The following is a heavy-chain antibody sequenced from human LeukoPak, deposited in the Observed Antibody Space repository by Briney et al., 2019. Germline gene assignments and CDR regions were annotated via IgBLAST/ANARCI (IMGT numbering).Heavy chain of an antibody. Sequence: GGSLRLSCAASGFTFNSNAMSWVRQAPGKGLEWVSSISGSGGSTNYADSVKGRFTISRDNSKNTLYLQMDSLRAEDTAVYYCARTRYYGSGSYSHFDYWGQGTLVTVSS. J-gene: IGHJ4*02. D-gene: IGHD3-10*01. CDR3: ARTRYYGSGSYSHFDY. CDR1: GFTFNSNA. V-gene: IGHV3-23*01. CDR2: ISGSGGST.